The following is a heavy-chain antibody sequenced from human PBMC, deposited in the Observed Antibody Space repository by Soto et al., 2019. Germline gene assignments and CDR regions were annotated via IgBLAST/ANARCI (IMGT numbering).Heavy chain of an antibody. CDR1: GASISGFY. Sequence: PSETLSLTCTVSGASISGFYWSWIRKSAGQGLEWIGRIYATGTTDYNPSLKSRVMMSVDTSKKQFSLKWRSVTAADTAVYYCVRDGTKTLRDGFDPWGQGIAVTVSS. CDR3: VRDGTKTLRDGFDP. J-gene: IGHJ5*02. CDR2: IYATGTT. D-gene: IGHD1-1*01. V-gene: IGHV4-4*07.